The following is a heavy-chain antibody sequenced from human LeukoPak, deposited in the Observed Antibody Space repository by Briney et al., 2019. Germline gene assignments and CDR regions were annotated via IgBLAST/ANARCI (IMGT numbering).Heavy chain of an antibody. CDR3: ARDDQISGWCSF. V-gene: IGHV3-33*08. CDR1: GFTFSAFA. CDR2: IYYDGSNK. J-gene: IGHJ1*01. Sequence: PGGSLRLSCAASGFTFSAFAMHWVRQAPGKGLEWVAVIYYDGSNKYYADSVKGRFTISRDNSKSSLYLQMSSLRVEDTAVYYCARDDQISGWCSFWGQGTLVTVSS. D-gene: IGHD6-19*01.